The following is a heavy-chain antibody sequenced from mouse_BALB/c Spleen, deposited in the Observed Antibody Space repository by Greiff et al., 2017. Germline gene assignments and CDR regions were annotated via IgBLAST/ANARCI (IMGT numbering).Heavy chain of an antibody. CDR1: GYTFTSYW. J-gene: IGHJ1*01. V-gene: IGHV1-69*02. CDR2: IDPSDSYT. Sequence: QVQLKQPGAELVKPGASVKLSCKASGYTFTSYWMHWVKQRPGQGLEWIGEIDPSDSYTNYNQKFKGKATLTVDKSSSTAYMQLSSLTSEDSAVYYCARPHYYGSSYFYWYFDVWGAGTTVTVSA. D-gene: IGHD1-1*01. CDR3: ARPHYYGSSYFYWYFDV.